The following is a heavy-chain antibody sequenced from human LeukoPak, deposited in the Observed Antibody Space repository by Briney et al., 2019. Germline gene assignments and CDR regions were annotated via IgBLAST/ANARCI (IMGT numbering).Heavy chain of an antibody. J-gene: IGHJ3*02. V-gene: IGHV3-30*02. CDR2: IRYDGSNK. CDR3: AKGYSGYDYAFDI. Sequence: GGSLRLSCAASGFTFSSYGMHWVRQAPGKGLEWVAFIRYDGSNKYYADSVKGRFTISRDNSKNTVHLQMNSLRAEDTAVYYCAKGYSGYDYAFDIWGQGTMVTVSS. CDR1: GFTFSSYG. D-gene: IGHD5-12*01.